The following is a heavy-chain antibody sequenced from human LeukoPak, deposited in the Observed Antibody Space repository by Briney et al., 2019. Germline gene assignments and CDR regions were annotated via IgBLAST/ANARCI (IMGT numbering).Heavy chain of an antibody. V-gene: IGHV3-11*01. CDR3: ARDRGSSGWCYYGMDV. CDR1: GFTFSDYY. Sequence: PGGSLRLSCAASGFTFSDYYMSWIRQAPGKGLEWVSYISSSGSTIYYADSVKGRFTISRDNAKNSLYLQMNSPRAEDTAVYYCARDRGSSGWCYYGMDVWGQGTTVTVSS. J-gene: IGHJ6*02. CDR2: ISSSGSTI. D-gene: IGHD6-19*01.